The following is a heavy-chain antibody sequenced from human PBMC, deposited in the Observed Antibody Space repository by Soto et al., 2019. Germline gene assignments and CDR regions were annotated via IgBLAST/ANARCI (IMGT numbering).Heavy chain of an antibody. V-gene: IGHV1-24*01. CDR3: ATDQLVQLEQTVAFDI. J-gene: IGHJ3*02. CDR2: FDPEDGET. CDR1: GYTLTELS. Sequence: ASVKVSCKVSGYTLTELSMHWVRQAPGKGLEWMGGFDPEDGETIYAQKFQGRVTMTEDTSTDTAYMELSSLRSEDTAVYYCATDQLVQLEQTVAFDIWGQGTMVTVSS. D-gene: IGHD1-1*01.